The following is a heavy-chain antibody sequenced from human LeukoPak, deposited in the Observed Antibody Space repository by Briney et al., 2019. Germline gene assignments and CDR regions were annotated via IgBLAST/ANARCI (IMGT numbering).Heavy chain of an antibody. Sequence: GASVKVSCKASGYTFTGYYMHWVRQAPGQGLEWMGWINPNSGGTNYAQKFQGRVTITRDTSISTAYMELSRLRSDDTAVYYCARARYDFWSGYSYDYWGQGTLVTVSS. CDR3: ARARYDFWSGYSYDY. CDR1: GYTFTGYY. J-gene: IGHJ4*02. CDR2: INPNSGGT. V-gene: IGHV1-2*02. D-gene: IGHD3-3*01.